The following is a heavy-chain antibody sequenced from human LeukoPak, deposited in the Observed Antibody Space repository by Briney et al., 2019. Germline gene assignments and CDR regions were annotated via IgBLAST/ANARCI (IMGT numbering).Heavy chain of an antibody. CDR3: ARDYYDSSGYYSHDAFDI. CDR2: ISSSSSYI. CDR1: GFTFSSYS. J-gene: IGHJ3*02. V-gene: IGHV3-21*01. D-gene: IGHD3-22*01. Sequence: PGGSLRLSCAASGFTFSSYSMNWVRQAPGKGLEWVSSISSSSSYIYYADSVKGRFTISRDNAKNSLYLQMNSLRAEDTAVYYCARDYYDSSGYYSHDAFDIWGQGTMVTVSS.